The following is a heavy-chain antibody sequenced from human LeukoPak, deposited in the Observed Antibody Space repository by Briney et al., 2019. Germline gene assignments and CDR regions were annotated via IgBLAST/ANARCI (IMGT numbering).Heavy chain of an antibody. Sequence: SETLSLTCAVYGGSFSGYYWSWIRQPPGKGLEWIGEINHSGSTNYNPSLKSRVTISVDTSKNQFSLKLSSVTAADTAVYYCARGLGSGYALGHVSDYWGQGTLVTVSS. CDR3: ARGLGSGYALGHVSDY. CDR1: GGSFSGYY. V-gene: IGHV4-34*01. D-gene: IGHD5-12*01. CDR2: INHSGST. J-gene: IGHJ4*02.